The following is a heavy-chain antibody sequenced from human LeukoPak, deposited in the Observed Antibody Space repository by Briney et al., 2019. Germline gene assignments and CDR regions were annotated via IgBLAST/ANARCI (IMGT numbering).Heavy chain of an antibody. Sequence: PSETLSLTCAVYGGSFSGYYWSWIRQPPGKGLEWIGEINHSGSTNYNPSLKSRVTISVGTSKNQFSLKRSSVTAADTAVYYCARGAPVATISHYYYMDVWGKGTTVTVSS. V-gene: IGHV4-34*01. J-gene: IGHJ6*03. CDR2: INHSGST. CDR1: GGSFSGYY. D-gene: IGHD5-12*01. CDR3: ARGAPVATISHYYYMDV.